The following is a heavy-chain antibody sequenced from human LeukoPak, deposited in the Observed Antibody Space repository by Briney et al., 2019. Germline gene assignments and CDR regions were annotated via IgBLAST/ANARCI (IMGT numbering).Heavy chain of an antibody. Sequence: PGGSLRLSCAASGFTFSNYAMTWVHQAPGKGLEWVSAIGGGHTFYADSVKGRFTISRDNSKNTLYLQMNSLRAEDTAVYYCVKRIDGSGSYYIDYWGHGILVTVSS. CDR3: VKRIDGSGSYYIDY. V-gene: IGHV3-23*01. D-gene: IGHD3-10*01. CDR1: GFTFSNYA. CDR2: IGGGHT. J-gene: IGHJ4*01.